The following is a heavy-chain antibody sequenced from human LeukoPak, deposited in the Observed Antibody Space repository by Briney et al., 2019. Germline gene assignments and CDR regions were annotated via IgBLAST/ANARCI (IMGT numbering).Heavy chain of an antibody. Sequence: ASVKVSCKASGGTFNSYAISWVRQAPGQGLEWMGGIIPIFGTTNYAQKFQERVTITRDMSTSTTYMELSSLRSEDTAVYYCGADLTMVRGVPRWFDPWGQGTLVTVSS. CDR1: GGTFNSYA. CDR3: GADLTMVRGVPRWFDP. D-gene: IGHD3-10*01. V-gene: IGHV1-69*05. J-gene: IGHJ5*02. CDR2: IIPIFGTT.